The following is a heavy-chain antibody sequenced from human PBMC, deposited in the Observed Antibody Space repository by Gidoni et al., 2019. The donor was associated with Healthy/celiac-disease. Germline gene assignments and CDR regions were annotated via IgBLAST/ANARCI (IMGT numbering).Heavy chain of an antibody. D-gene: IGHD2-2*01. CDR1: GGSFSGYY. J-gene: IGHJ4*02. CDR3: ARGRRDDQLLYFDY. Sequence: QVQLQQWGAGLLKPSETLSLTCAVYGGSFSGYYWSWIRQPPGKGLEWIGEINHSGSTNYNPSLKSRVTISVDTSKNQFSLKLSSVTAADTAVYYCARGRRDDQLLYFDYWGQGTLVTVSS. V-gene: IGHV4-34*01. CDR2: INHSGST.